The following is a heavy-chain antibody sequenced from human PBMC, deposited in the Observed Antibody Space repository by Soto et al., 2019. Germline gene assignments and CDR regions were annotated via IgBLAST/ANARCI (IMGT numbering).Heavy chain of an antibody. J-gene: IGHJ6*02. CDR1: GGTFSSYA. Sequence: SVNVSCKASGGTFSSYAISWVRQAPGQGLEWMGGIIPIFGTANYAQKFQGRVAITADESTSTAYMELSSLRSEDTAVYYCARLSSSPYYYGMDVWGQGTTVTVSS. CDR2: IIPIFGTA. V-gene: IGHV1-69*13. D-gene: IGHD6-6*01. CDR3: ARLSSSPYYYGMDV.